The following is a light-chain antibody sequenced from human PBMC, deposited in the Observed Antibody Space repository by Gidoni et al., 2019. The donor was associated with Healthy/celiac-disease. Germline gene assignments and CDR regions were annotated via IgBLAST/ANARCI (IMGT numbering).Light chain of an antibody. CDR3: QQDGSSPET. J-gene: IGKJ1*01. CDR2: GAS. CDR1: QSVSSSY. Sequence: EIVLTQSPGTLSLSPGERATLSCRASQSVSSSYLAWYQQKPGQAPRRLIYGASSRATGIPDRFSGSGSGTDFTLTISRLEPEELAVYYCQQDGSSPETFXXXTKVEIK. V-gene: IGKV3-20*01.